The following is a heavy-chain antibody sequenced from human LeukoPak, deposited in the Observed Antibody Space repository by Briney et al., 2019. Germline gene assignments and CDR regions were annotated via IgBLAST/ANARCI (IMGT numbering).Heavy chain of an antibody. Sequence: ASVKVSCKASGYTFTGYYMNWVRQAPGQGLEWLGRINPNTGGTNYAQNFQGRVTMTRDTSISTAYMELSRLRSDETAVYYCARVGDGLNDAFDIWGQGTMVTVSS. CDR2: INPNTGGT. J-gene: IGHJ3*02. CDR3: ARVGDGLNDAFDI. V-gene: IGHV1-2*06. CDR1: GYTFTGYY. D-gene: IGHD5-24*01.